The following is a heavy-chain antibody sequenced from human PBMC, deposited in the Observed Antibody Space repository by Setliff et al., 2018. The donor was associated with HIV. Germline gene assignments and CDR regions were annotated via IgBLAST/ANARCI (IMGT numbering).Heavy chain of an antibody. D-gene: IGHD1-26*01. CDR1: GFTFSTYS. J-gene: IGHJ5*02. CDR3: ANLWEVGA. V-gene: IGHV3-21*01. Sequence: PGGSLRLSCLGSGFTFSTYSMNWVRQAPGKGLEWVSSIDSSGTYIYYADSMKGRFTISRDNAKNSLFLQMSSLRAEDTAVYYCANLWEVGAWGQGTLVTVSS. CDR2: IDSSGTYI.